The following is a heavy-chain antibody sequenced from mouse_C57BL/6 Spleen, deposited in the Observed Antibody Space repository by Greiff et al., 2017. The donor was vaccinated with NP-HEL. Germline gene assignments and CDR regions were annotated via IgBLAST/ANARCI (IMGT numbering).Heavy chain of an antibody. V-gene: IGHV1-81*01. CDR3: ALDSTGYVRFAY. CDR2: IYPRSGNT. J-gene: IGHJ3*01. D-gene: IGHD3-2*02. CDR1: GYTFTSYG. Sequence: VQLQQSGAELARPGASVKLSCKASGYTFTSYGISWVKQRTGQGLEWIGEIYPRSGNTYYNEKFKGKATLTADKSSSTAYMELRSLKSEDSAVYFCALDSTGYVRFAYWGQGTLVTVSA.